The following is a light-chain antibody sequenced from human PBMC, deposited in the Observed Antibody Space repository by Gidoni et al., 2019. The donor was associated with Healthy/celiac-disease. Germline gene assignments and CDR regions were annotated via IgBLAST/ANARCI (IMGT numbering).Light chain of an antibody. CDR1: QGISSY. Sequence: AIRITPSPSSLSASTGDRVTITCRASQGISSYLAWYQQKPGKAPKLLIYAASTLQSGVPSRFSGSGSGTDFTLTISCLQSEDFATYYCQQYYSYPGTFGPGTKVDIK. CDR2: AAS. CDR3: QQYYSYPGT. V-gene: IGKV1-8*01. J-gene: IGKJ3*01.